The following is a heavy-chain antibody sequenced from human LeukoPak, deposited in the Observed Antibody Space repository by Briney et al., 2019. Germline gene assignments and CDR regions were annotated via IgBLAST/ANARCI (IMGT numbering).Heavy chain of an antibody. CDR1: GFTFSDYY. CDR3: ARDSGYSGYSDY. J-gene: IGHJ4*02. V-gene: IGHV3-11*05. D-gene: IGHD5-12*01. Sequence: GGSLRLSCAASGFTFSDYYMSWIRQAPGRGLEWVSYISSSSSYTDYADSVKGRFTISRDNAKNSLNLQMNSLRAEDTAVYYCARDSGYSGYSDYWGQGTLVTVSS. CDR2: ISSSSSYT.